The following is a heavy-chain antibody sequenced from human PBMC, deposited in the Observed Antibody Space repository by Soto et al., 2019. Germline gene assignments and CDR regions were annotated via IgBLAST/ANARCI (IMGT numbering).Heavy chain of an antibody. V-gene: IGHV3-7*03. D-gene: IGHD3-10*01. CDR3: VTGAHADY. CDR2: IKEDGTEK. CDR1: GITTSTYW. J-gene: IGHJ4*02. Sequence: GGSLRLSCAASGITTSTYWMGWFRQAPGRGLEWVATIKEDGTEKYYMDSLKGRFTISRDNAINSLYLQMSSPRAEDTAVYFCVTGAHADYWGQGTLVTVSS.